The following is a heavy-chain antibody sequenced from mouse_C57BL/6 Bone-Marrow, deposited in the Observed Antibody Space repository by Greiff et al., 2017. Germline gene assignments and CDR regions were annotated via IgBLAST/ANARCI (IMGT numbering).Heavy chain of an antibody. CDR2: IDPETGGT. D-gene: IGHD1-1*01. CDR3: ARAYGCGYVAWFAY. Sequence: QVQLQQSGAELVKPGASVTLSCKASGYTFTDYEMHWVKQTPVNGLEWIGAIDPETGGTAYNQKFKGKAILTADKSSSTAYMELRSLKSEESAVYDCARAYGCGYVAWFAYWGQGTLVTVSA. J-gene: IGHJ3*01. CDR1: GYTFTDYE. V-gene: IGHV1-15*01.